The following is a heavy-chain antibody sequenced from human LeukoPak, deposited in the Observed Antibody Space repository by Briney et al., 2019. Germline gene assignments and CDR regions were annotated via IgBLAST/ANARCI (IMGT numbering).Heavy chain of an antibody. CDR2: IYSGGST. D-gene: IGHD4-23*01. CDR3: ARDLSYGGNSGFDY. V-gene: IGHV3-53*01. Sequence: GGSLRLSCAASGLTVSSNYMSWVRQAPGKGLEWVSVIYSGGSTYYADSVKGRFTISRDNSKNTLYLQMTSLRAEDTAVYYCARDLSYGGNSGFDYWGQGTLVTVSS. CDR1: GLTVSSNY. J-gene: IGHJ4*02.